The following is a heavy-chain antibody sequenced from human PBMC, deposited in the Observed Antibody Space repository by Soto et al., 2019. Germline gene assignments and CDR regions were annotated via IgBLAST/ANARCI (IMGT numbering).Heavy chain of an antibody. CDR2: ISYDGSNK. CDR1: GFTFSSYA. D-gene: IGHD1-26*01. J-gene: IGHJ6*02. V-gene: IGHV3-30-3*01. Sequence: QVQLVESGGGVVQPGRSLRLSCAASGFTFSSYAMHWVRQAPGKGLEWVAVISYDGSNKYYADSVKGRFTISRDNSKNTLYLQMNSLRAEDTAVYYCARVGELHYYYSYGMDVWGQGTTVTVSS. CDR3: ARVGELHYYYSYGMDV.